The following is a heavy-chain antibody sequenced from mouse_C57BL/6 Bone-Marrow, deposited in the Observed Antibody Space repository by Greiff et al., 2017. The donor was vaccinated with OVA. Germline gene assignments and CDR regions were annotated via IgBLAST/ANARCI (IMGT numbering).Heavy chain of an antibody. J-gene: IGHJ4*01. V-gene: IGHV1-54*01. Sequence: VKLQESGAELVRPGTSVKVSCKASGYAFTNYLIEWVKQRPGQGLEWIGVINPGSGGTNYNEKFKGKATLTADKSSSTAYMQLSSLTSEDSAVYFCARGGIYYDYYYYAMDYWGQGTSVTVSS. CDR2: INPGSGGT. D-gene: IGHD2-4*01. CDR1: GYAFTNYL. CDR3: ARGGIYYDYYYYAMDY.